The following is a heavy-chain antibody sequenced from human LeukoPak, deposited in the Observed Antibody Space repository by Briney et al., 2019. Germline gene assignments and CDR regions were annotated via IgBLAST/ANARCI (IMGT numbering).Heavy chain of an antibody. D-gene: IGHD1-7*01. CDR1: GFTFSSYA. J-gene: IGHJ4*02. Sequence: GGSLRLSCAASGFTFSSYAMHWVRQAPGKGLEYVSAISGNGGSTYYANSVKGRFTISRDNSKNTLYLQMGSLRAEDMAVYYCARAYWNYESGFDYWGQGTLVTVSS. CDR2: ISGNGGST. V-gene: IGHV3-64*01. CDR3: ARAYWNYESGFDY.